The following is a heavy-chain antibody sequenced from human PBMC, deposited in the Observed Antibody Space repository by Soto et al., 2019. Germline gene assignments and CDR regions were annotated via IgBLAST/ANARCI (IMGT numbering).Heavy chain of an antibody. CDR2: ISGSGGST. Sequence: GGSLRLSCAASGFTFSSYAMSWVRQAPGKGLEWVSAISGSGGSTYYADSVKGRFTISRDNSKNTLYLQMNSLRAEDTAVYYCAKVASYYDILTGYYLHHFDYWGQGTLVTVSS. J-gene: IGHJ4*02. V-gene: IGHV3-23*01. CDR3: AKVASYYDILTGYYLHHFDY. D-gene: IGHD3-9*01. CDR1: GFTFSSYA.